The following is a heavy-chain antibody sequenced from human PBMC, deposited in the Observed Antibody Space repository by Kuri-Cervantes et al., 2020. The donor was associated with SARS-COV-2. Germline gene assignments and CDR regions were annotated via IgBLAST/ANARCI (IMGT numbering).Heavy chain of an antibody. Sequence: GSLRLTCTVSGGSISSSSYYWGWIRQPPGKGLEWIGSIYYSGSIYYNPSLKSRVTISVDTSKNQFSLKLSSVTAADTAVYYCAREDLSVVVPAAFFDYWGQGTLVTVSS. CDR1: GGSISSSSYY. CDR3: AREDLSVVVPAAFFDY. J-gene: IGHJ4*02. D-gene: IGHD2-2*01. CDR2: IYYSGSI. V-gene: IGHV4-39*07.